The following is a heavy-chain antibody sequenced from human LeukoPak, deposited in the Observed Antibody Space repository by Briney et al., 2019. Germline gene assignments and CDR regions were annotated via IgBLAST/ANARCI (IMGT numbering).Heavy chain of an antibody. J-gene: IGHJ6*02. CDR2: IIPVLDTT. V-gene: IGHV1-69*04. Sequence: GSSVKVSCKASGGSFSSYAVTWVRQAPGQGLEWMGRIIPVLDTTNYAEKFQGRVTIIADRSTNTAYMDLNNLTSDDTAVYYCARGGSYSPDVWGPGTTVTVS. CDR3: ARGGSYSPDV. D-gene: IGHD3-16*01. CDR1: GGSFSSYA.